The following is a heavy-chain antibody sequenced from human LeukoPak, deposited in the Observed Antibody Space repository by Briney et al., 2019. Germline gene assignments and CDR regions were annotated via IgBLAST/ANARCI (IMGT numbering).Heavy chain of an antibody. V-gene: IGHV3-23*01. CDR3: ARGGTGLSGWFSSDFDY. D-gene: IGHD6-19*01. Sequence: GGSLRLSCAASGFTFSSYAMSWVRQAPGKGLEWVSAISGSGGSTYYADSVKGRFTISRDNSKNTLYLQMNSLRAEDTAVYYCARGGTGLSGWFSSDFDYWGQGTLVTVSS. J-gene: IGHJ4*02. CDR2: ISGSGGST. CDR1: GFTFSSYA.